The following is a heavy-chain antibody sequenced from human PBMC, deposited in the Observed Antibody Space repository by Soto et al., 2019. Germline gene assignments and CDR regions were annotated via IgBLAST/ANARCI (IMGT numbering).Heavy chain of an antibody. Sequence: SETLSLTCAVSGGSISSGGYSWSWIRQPPGKGLEWIGYIYHSGSTYYNPSLKSRVTISVDRSKNQFSLKLSSVTAADTAVYYCARLRKYYYDSSGYYHQGHFDYWGQGTLVTVSS. CDR2: IYHSGST. V-gene: IGHV4-30-2*01. CDR3: ARLRKYYYDSSGYYHQGHFDY. J-gene: IGHJ4*02. D-gene: IGHD3-22*01. CDR1: GGSISSGGYS.